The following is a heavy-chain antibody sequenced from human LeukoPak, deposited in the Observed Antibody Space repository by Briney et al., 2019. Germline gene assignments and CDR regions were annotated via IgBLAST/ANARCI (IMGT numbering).Heavy chain of an antibody. CDR2: IYPGDSDA. CDR3: ARRRDLYSGSYYPFDY. Sequence: GESLKISCKGSGYSFTNYWIGWVRQMPGKGLKWMGIIYPGDSDARYSPSFQGQVTISADKSISTTYLQWSSLKASDTAMYYCARRRDLYSGSYYPFDYWGQGTLVTVSS. J-gene: IGHJ4*02. V-gene: IGHV5-51*01. D-gene: IGHD1-26*01. CDR1: GYSFTNYW.